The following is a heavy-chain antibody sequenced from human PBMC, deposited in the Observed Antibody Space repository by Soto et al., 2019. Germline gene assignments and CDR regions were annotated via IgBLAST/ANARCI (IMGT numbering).Heavy chain of an antibody. Sequence: PSETLSLTCAFSCYSITSGYYWGWIRQPPGKGLEWIGSIYHSGNTYYNPSLKSRVTISVDTSKNQFSLRLSSVTAADTAVYYCAREGGTYCSGGSCYSDYYYYTMDVWGQGTTVTVSS. D-gene: IGHD2-15*01. CDR3: AREGGTYCSGGSCYSDYYYYTMDV. CDR2: IYHSGNT. J-gene: IGHJ6*02. CDR1: CYSITSGYY. V-gene: IGHV4-38-2*02.